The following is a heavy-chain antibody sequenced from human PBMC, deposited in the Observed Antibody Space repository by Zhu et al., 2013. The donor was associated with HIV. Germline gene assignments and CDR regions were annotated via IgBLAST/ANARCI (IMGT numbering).Heavy chain of an antibody. D-gene: IGHD2-15*01. CDR3: ASGRVVGVYDAFDI. V-gene: IGHV1-69*13. CDR1: GYTFTSYG. Sequence: QVHLVQSGAEVKKPGASVKVSCKASGYTFTSYGISWVRQAPGQGLEWMGGIIPIFGTANYAQKFQGRVTITADESTSTAYMDLSSLRSEDTAVYYCASGRVVGVYDAFDIWGQGTMVTVSS. J-gene: IGHJ3*02. CDR2: IIPIFGTA.